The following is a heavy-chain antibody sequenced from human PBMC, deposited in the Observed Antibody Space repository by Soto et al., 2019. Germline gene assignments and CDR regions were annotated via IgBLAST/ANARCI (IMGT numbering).Heavy chain of an antibody. D-gene: IGHD6-13*01. CDR2: ISSSSSTI. Sequence: GGSLRLSCAASGFTFSSYSMNWVRQAPGKGLEWVSYISSSSSTIYYADSVKGRFTISRDNAKNSLYLQMNSLRDEDTAVYYCARDLEWSSSPGGMDVWGQGTTVTVS. J-gene: IGHJ6*02. CDR1: GFTFSSYS. V-gene: IGHV3-48*02. CDR3: ARDLEWSSSPGGMDV.